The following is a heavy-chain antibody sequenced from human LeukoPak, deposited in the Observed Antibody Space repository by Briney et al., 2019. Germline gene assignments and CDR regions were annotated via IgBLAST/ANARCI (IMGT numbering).Heavy chain of an antibody. D-gene: IGHD3-3*01. Sequence: SETLSLTCAVYGGSFSGYYWSWIRQPPGKGLEWIGEINHSGSTNYNPSLKSRVTISVDRSKNQFSLKLSSVTAADTAVYYCASGITIFGVVGVVDVWGQGTTVTVSS. V-gene: IGHV4-34*01. CDR2: INHSGST. CDR3: ASGITIFGVVGVVDV. CDR1: GGSFSGYY. J-gene: IGHJ6*02.